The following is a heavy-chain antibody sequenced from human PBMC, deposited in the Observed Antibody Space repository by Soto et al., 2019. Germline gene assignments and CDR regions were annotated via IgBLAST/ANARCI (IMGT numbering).Heavy chain of an antibody. CDR2: INHSGST. V-gene: IGHV4-34*01. CDR1: GGAFRGYY. Sequence: SGTPSPPRAVSGGAFRGYYWSRVRQPPGKGLEWIGEINHSGSTNYNPSLKSRVTISVDTSKNQFSLKLSSVTAADTAVYYCAKDPQQLIVYFDYWGQGTQVTVSS. J-gene: IGHJ4*02. D-gene: IGHD6-13*01. CDR3: AKDPQQLIVYFDY.